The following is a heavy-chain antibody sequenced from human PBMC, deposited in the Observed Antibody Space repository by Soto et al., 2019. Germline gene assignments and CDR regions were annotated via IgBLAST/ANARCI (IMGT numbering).Heavy chain of an antibody. Sequence: GASVKVSCKASGYTFSTYGSNWVRQAPGQGLEWMGWISAYNGNTNYAQKLQGRVTMTTDTSTSTAYMELRSLRSDDTAVYYCAGDSLAARPGWFDPWGQGTLVTVSS. CDR1: GYTFSTYG. V-gene: IGHV1-18*01. CDR3: AGDSLAARPGWFDP. J-gene: IGHJ5*02. D-gene: IGHD6-6*01. CDR2: ISAYNGNT.